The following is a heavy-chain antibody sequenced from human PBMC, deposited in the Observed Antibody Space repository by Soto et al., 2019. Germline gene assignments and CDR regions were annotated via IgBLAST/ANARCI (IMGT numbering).Heavy chain of an antibody. V-gene: IGHV1-18*01. CDR2: ISAYNGNT. Sequence: ASVKVSRKDSGYTFTSYGISWVRQAPGQGLEWMGWISAYNGNTNYAQKLQGRVTMTTDTSTSTAYMELRSLRSDDTAVYYCASPSYDILTGYSGDDAFDIWGQGTMVTVSS. CDR3: ASPSYDILTGYSGDDAFDI. D-gene: IGHD3-9*01. J-gene: IGHJ3*02. CDR1: GYTFTSYG.